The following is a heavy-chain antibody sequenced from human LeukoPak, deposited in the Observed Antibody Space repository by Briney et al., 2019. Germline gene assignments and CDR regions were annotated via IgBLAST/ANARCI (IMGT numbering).Heavy chain of an antibody. CDR1: GGSISSYY. CDR3: AGAKRGYSGYGDY. D-gene: IGHD5-12*01. CDR2: IYYSGST. J-gene: IGHJ4*02. Sequence: PSGTLSLTCTVSGGSISSYYWSWIRQPPGKGLEWIGYIYYSGSTNYNPSLKSRVTISVDTSKNQFSLKLTSVTAADTAVYYCAGAKRGYSGYGDYWGQGTLVTVSS. V-gene: IGHV4-59*01.